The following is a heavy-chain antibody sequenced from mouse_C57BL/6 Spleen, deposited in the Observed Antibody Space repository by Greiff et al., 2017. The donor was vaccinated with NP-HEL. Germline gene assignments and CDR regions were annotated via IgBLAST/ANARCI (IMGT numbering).Heavy chain of an antibody. CDR2: IYWYDDK. CDR3: ARKGNDFYAMDY. J-gene: IGHJ4*01. CDR1: GFSLSTSGMG. D-gene: IGHD2-4*01. V-gene: IGHV8-12*01. Sequence: QVTLKVSGPGILQSSQTLSLTCSFSGFSLSTSGMGVSWIRQPSGKGLEWLAHIYWYDDKRYNPSLKSRLTISKDTSRNQGFLKSTSVDTADTATYYCARKGNDFYAMDYWGQGTSVTVSS.